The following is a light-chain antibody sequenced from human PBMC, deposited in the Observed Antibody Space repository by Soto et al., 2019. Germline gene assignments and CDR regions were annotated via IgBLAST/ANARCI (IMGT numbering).Light chain of an antibody. CDR2: SAS. CDR3: KQASYFPFT. Sequence: DIQMNQSPSFVSASVGARVTITCRASQSVTTWLAWYQQRPGKAPRLLIHSASSLRSGVPSRFSGSGSGAEFTLTIGSLHPEDEATYFCKQASYFPFTFGPGTTVAI. CDR1: QSVTTW. J-gene: IGKJ3*01. V-gene: IGKV1-12*01.